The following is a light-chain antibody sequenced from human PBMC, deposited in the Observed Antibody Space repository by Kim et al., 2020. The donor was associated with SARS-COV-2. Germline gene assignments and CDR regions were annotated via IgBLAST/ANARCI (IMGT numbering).Light chain of an antibody. V-gene: IGKV3D-15*01. CDR2: RAT. Sequence: SAYVGSRVILSCRASQSGGTHLAWYQQRPGQSPRLLIYRATTRATGIPARFSGSGSGAEFTLTINSLQSEDYAIYYCQQCQTAITFGQGTRLEIK. CDR3: QQCQTAIT. J-gene: IGKJ5*01. CDR1: QSGGTH.